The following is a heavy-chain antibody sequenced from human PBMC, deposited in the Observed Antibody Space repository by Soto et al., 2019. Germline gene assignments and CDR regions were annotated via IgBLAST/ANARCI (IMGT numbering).Heavy chain of an antibody. V-gene: IGHV5-51*01. CDR1: GYSFTSYW. CDR3: ARPQGYCSGGSCYSYYYGMDV. Sequence: GESLKISCKGSGYSFTSYWIGWVRQMPGKGLEWMGIIYPGDSDTRYSPSFQGQVTISADKSISTAYLQWSSLKASDTAMYYCARPQGYCSGGSCYSYYYGMDVWGKGTTVTVSS. J-gene: IGHJ6*04. CDR2: IYPGDSDT. D-gene: IGHD2-15*01.